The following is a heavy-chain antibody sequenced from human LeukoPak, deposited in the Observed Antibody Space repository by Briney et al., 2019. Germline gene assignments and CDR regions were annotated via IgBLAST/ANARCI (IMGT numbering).Heavy chain of an antibody. CDR2: ISGSGGST. J-gene: IGHJ4*02. CDR1: GFTFSSYA. D-gene: IGHD6-19*01. Sequence: PGGSLRLSCAASGFTFSSYAMSWVRQAPGKGLEWVSAISGSGGSTYYADSVKGRFTISRDNSKNTLHLQMNSLRAEDTAVYYCGTGSGWYEYFDYWGQRTLVTVSS. V-gene: IGHV3-23*01. CDR3: GTGSGWYEYFDY.